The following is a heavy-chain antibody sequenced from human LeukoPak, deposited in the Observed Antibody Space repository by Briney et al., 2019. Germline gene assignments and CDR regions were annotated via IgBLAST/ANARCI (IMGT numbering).Heavy chain of an antibody. Sequence: PGGSLRLSCAASGFTFSSYGMHWVRQAPGKGLEWVAFIRYDGSNKYYADSVKGRFTISRDNAKNSLYLQMNSLRAEDTAVYYCAREALSVVVPAAMRAAAGLYNFDYWGQGTLVTVSS. CDR3: AREALSVVVPAAMRAAAGLYNFDY. J-gene: IGHJ4*02. CDR1: GFTFSSYG. D-gene: IGHD2-2*01. CDR2: IRYDGSNK. V-gene: IGHV3-30*02.